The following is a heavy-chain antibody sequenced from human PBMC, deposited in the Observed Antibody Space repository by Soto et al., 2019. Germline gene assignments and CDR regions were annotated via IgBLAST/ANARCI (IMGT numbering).Heavy chain of an antibody. CDR2: INHSGST. V-gene: IGHV4-30-2*01. CDR1: GGSISSGGYS. D-gene: IGHD3-10*01. J-gene: IGHJ6*02. Sequence: SETLSLTCAVSGGSISSGGYSWSWIRQPPGKGLEWIGEINHSGSTNYNPSLKSRVTISVDTSKNQFSLKLSSVTAADTAVYYCARVPAMTTYYYGSGSYYKSAGDYYYGMDVWGQGTTVTVSS. CDR3: ARVPAMTTYYYGSGSYYKSAGDYYYGMDV.